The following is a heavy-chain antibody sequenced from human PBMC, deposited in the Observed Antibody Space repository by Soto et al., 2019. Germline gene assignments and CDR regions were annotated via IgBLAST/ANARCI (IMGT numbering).Heavy chain of an antibody. CDR1: GGSISSYY. Sequence: SETLSLTXTVSGGSISSYYWSWIRQPPGKGLEWIGYIYYSGSTNYNPSLKSRVTISVDTSKNQFSLKLSSVTAADTAVYYCAREYYDSSGYYYLAFDYWGQGTLVTVSS. CDR3: AREYYDSSGYYYLAFDY. J-gene: IGHJ4*02. D-gene: IGHD3-22*01. V-gene: IGHV4-59*01. CDR2: IYYSGST.